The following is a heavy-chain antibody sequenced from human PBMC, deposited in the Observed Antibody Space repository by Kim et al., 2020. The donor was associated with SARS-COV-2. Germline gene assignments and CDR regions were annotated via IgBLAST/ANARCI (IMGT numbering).Heavy chain of an antibody. J-gene: IGHJ4*01. V-gene: IGHV3-30*18. CDR3: AKNGWFGELGRKDDY. CDR1: GFTFSSYG. D-gene: IGHD3-10*01. Sequence: GGSLRLSCAASGFTFSSYGMHWVRQAPGKGLEWVAVISYDGSNKYYADSVKGRFTISRDNSKNTLYLQMNSLRAEDTAVYYCAKNGWFGELGRKDDYWG. CDR2: ISYDGSNK.